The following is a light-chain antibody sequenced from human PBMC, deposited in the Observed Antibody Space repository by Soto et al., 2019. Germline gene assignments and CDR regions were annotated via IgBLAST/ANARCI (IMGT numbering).Light chain of an antibody. J-gene: IGKJ5*01. CDR3: QQYGPAPLT. Sequence: ENVLTQSPGTLSLSRGERATLSCRASQTVSSYLTWYQQRPGQAPRLLIYGASKRATGIPDRFSGSGSGTDFTLTISRLEPEDFAPYSCQQYGPAPLTFGPGTRLEIK. V-gene: IGKV3-20*01. CDR1: QTVSSY. CDR2: GAS.